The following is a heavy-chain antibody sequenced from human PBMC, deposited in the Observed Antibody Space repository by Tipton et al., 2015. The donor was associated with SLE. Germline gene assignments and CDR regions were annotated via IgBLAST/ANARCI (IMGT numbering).Heavy chain of an antibody. CDR1: GGSISSGSYY. D-gene: IGHD3-3*01. J-gene: IGHJ5*02. Sequence: TLSLTCTVSGGSISSGSYYWSWIRQPAGKGLEWIGRIYTSGSTNYNPSLKSRATISVDTSKNQFSLKLSSVTAADTAVYYCARGDNDFWSGPWYWFDPWGQGTLVTVSS. V-gene: IGHV4-61*02. CDR3: ARGDNDFWSGPWYWFDP. CDR2: IYTSGST.